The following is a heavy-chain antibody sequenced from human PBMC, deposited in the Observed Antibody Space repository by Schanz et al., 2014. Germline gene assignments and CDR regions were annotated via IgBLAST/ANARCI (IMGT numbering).Heavy chain of an antibody. D-gene: IGHD5-12*01. V-gene: IGHV1-3*04. Sequence: QVHLVQSGAEVKRPGASVKVSCKASEYSFTSYSMHWVRQAPGQRLEWMGWINTGSRNTKYSQNFQGRVTITRDTSANTAYMELSSLRTEDTAVYSCARGISGYSTNNYFDYWGQGTLVTVSS. CDR1: EYSFTSYS. CDR3: ARGISGYSTNNYFDY. CDR2: INTGSRNT. J-gene: IGHJ4*02.